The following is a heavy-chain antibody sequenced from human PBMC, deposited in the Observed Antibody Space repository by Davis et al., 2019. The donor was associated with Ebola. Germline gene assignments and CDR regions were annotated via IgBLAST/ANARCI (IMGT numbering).Heavy chain of an antibody. V-gene: IGHV3-33*01. Sequence: GESLKISCAASGFSFNTYGMHWVRQAPGKGLEWVAIVWFDGSHTYYADSVKGRFIISRDNSKDMLYLQMNNLRADDTAVYYCARHYISGWLDYWGQGTLVTVSS. J-gene: IGHJ4*02. CDR1: GFSFNTYG. D-gene: IGHD6-19*01. CDR2: VWFDGSHT. CDR3: ARHYISGWLDY.